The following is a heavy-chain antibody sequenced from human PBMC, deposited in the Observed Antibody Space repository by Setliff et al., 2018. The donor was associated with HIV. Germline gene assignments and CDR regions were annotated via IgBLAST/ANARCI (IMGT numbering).Heavy chain of an antibody. D-gene: IGHD2-15*01. CDR3: ARGPSGGGFYYMDV. CDR2: VFYTGSA. J-gene: IGHJ6*03. V-gene: IGHV4-59*01. CDR1: GDSFSNYY. Sequence: KASETLSLTCTVSGDSFSNYYWSWIRQPPGKGLEWIGNVFYTGSATYNPSLKSRVSISVDRSTNRFSLMLHSVTAADTAVYYCARGPSGGGFYYMDVWGKGTTVTVSS.